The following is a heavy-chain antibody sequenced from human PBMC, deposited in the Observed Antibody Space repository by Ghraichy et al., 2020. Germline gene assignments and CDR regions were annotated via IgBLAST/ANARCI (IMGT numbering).Heavy chain of an antibody. CDR2: ISSSSSTI. J-gene: IGHJ4*02. D-gene: IGHD3-22*01. V-gene: IGHV3-48*02. CDR3: ASLYYDSSGYYSTPFDY. CDR1: GFTFSSYS. Sequence: GGSLRLSCAASGFTFSSYSMNWVRQAPGKGLEWVSYISSSSSTIYYADSVKGRFTISRDNAKNSLYLQMNSLRDEDTAVYYCASLYYDSSGYYSTPFDYWGQGTLVTVSS.